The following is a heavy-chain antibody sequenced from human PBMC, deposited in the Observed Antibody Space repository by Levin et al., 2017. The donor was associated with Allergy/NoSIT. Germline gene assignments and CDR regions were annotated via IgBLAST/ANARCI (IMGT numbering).Heavy chain of an antibody. J-gene: IGHJ5*02. D-gene: IGHD3-10*01. CDR1: GYTFTGYY. CDR3: ARGWFGEHLET. Sequence: GESLKISCKASGYTFTGYYMHWVRQAPGQGLEWMGWINPNSGGTNYAQKFQGRVTMTRDTSISTAYMGLSRLRSDDTAVYYCARGWFGEHLETWGQGTLVTVSS. CDR2: INPNSGGT. V-gene: IGHV1-2*02.